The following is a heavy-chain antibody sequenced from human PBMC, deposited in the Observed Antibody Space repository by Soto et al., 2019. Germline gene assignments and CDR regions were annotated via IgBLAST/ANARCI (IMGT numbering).Heavy chain of an antibody. J-gene: IGHJ4*02. CDR1: GFPFTTYG. CDR3: VGGQYYVDY. CDR2: ISYDGSNK. Sequence: QVQLVESGGGVVQPGRSLRLSGAASGFPFTTYGMHWVREGPGKGLEWVAVISYDGSNKYYADSVKGRFTISRDNSKNTLYLQMTSLRPEDTALYYCVGGQYYVDYRGQGTLVTVSS. V-gene: IGHV3-30*03. D-gene: IGHD3-10*01.